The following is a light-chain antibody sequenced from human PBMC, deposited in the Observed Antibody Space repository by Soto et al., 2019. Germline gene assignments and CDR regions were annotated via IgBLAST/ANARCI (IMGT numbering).Light chain of an antibody. Sequence: EIVMTQSPATLSVSPGERATLSCRASQSVSSNLAWYQQKPGQAPRLLIYGASTRATGIPARFSGSGSGTESTLTISSRQSEEFAVYYCQQYNNWPRTFGQGTKVEIK. CDR3: QQYNNWPRT. CDR2: GAS. CDR1: QSVSSN. J-gene: IGKJ1*01. V-gene: IGKV3-15*01.